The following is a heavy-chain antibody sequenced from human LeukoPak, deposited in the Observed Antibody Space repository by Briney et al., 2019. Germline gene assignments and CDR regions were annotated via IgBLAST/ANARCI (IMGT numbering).Heavy chain of an antibody. CDR2: IRSKAYGGTT. Sequence: GGSLRLSCTASGFTFGDYAMSWVRQAPGKGLEWVGFIRSKAYGGTTEYAASVKGRFTISRDDSKSIAYPQMNSLKTEDTAVYYCTRESGSYWEYYFDYWGQGTLVTVSS. D-gene: IGHD1-26*01. V-gene: IGHV3-49*04. J-gene: IGHJ4*02. CDR1: GFTFGDYA. CDR3: TRESGSYWEYYFDY.